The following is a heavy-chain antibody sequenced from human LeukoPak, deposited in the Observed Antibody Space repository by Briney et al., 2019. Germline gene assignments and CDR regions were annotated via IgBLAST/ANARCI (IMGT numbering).Heavy chain of an antibody. V-gene: IGHV3-7*01. D-gene: IGHD2-2*01. J-gene: IGHJ5*02. CDR2: IKQDGSEK. CDR1: GFTFSSYW. Sequence: PGGSLRLSCAASGFTFSSYWMSWVRQAPGKGLEWVANIKQDGSEKYYVDSVKGRFTISRDNAKNSLYLQMNSLRAEDTAVYYCARDDCSSISCYHNWFDPWGRGTLVTVSS. CDR3: ARDDCSSISCYHNWFDP.